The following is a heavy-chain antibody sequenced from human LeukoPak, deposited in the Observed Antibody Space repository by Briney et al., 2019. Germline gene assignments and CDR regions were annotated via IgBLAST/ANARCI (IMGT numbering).Heavy chain of an antibody. V-gene: IGHV3-21*01. CDR2: ISSSSSYI. CDR3: AKDGGSKYNWNQGDFDY. D-gene: IGHD1-20*01. CDR1: GFTFSSYS. J-gene: IGHJ4*02. Sequence: GGSLRLSCAASGFTFSSYSMNWVRQAPGKGLEWVSSISSSSSYIYYADSVKGRFTISRDNAKNSLYLQMNSLRAEDTAVYYCAKDGGSKYNWNQGDFDYWGQGTLVTVSS.